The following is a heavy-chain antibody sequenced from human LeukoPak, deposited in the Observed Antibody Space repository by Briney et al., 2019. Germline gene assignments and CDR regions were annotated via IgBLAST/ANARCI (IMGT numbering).Heavy chain of an antibody. Sequence: ASVKVSCKASGYTFTSYYMHWVRQAPGQGLEWMGIINPSGGSTSYAQKFQGRVTMTRDMSTSTVYMELSSLRSEDTAVYYCARDEGSGYLDYWGQGTLVTVSS. D-gene: IGHD3-22*01. V-gene: IGHV1-46*01. CDR2: INPSGGST. CDR3: ARDEGSGYLDY. J-gene: IGHJ4*02. CDR1: GYTFTSYY.